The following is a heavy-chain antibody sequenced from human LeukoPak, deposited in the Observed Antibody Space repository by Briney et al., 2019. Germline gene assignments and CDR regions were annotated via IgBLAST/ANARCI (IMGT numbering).Heavy chain of an antibody. CDR1: GGSFTGYY. V-gene: IGHV4-34*01. D-gene: IGHD1-26*01. Sequence: SETLSLTCGVYGGSFTGYYWSWIRQPPGKGLEWIGEINHSGSTNYNPSLKSRVTISVDTSKHQFSLKLSSVTAADTAVYYCARGGGSYGYYGMDVWGQGTTVTVSS. CDR2: INHSGST. CDR3: ARGGGSYGYYGMDV. J-gene: IGHJ6*02.